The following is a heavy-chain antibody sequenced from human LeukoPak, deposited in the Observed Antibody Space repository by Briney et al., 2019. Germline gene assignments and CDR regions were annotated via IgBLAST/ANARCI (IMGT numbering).Heavy chain of an antibody. Sequence: PGGSLRLSCAASGFTFISFAMHWVRQAPGKGLEWVTVISYDGSNNYYADSVKGRFTISRDNSKNTLYLQMNSLTAEDTAVYFCARDDRGIAAAGFFDYWGQGTLVTVSS. V-gene: IGHV3-30-3*01. CDR3: ARDDRGIAAAGFFDY. CDR2: ISYDGSNN. D-gene: IGHD6-13*01. J-gene: IGHJ4*02. CDR1: GFTFISFA.